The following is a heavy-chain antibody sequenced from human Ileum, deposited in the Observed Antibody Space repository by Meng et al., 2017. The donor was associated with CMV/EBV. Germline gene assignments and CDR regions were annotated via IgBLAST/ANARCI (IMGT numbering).Heavy chain of an antibody. CDR3: TRGRGSTHKGNWFDP. J-gene: IGHJ5*02. CDR1: GYSFTTYW. D-gene: IGHD3-10*01. V-gene: IGHV1-8*02. Sequence: GESLKISCKGSGYSFTTYWIGWVRQMPGKGLEWMGWMNPNSGNTAYAPKFQGRLTMTRNTSINTAYMDLSSLRSEDTAIYYCTRGRGSTHKGNWFDPWGQGTLVTVSS. CDR2: MNPNSGNT.